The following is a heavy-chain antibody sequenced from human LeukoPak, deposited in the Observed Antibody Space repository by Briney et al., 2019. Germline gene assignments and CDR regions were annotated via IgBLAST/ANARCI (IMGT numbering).Heavy chain of an antibody. CDR3: AREVVIFPDYYYYGLDV. CDR2: ISRSGSSL. CDR1: GFTFSDYY. Sequence: GGSLRLSCAASGFTFSDYYMTRIRQAPGKGLEWVSYISRSGSSLYYGDSVKGRFSISRDNAKNALYLQMNSLRAEDTAVYYCAREVVIFPDYYYYGLDVWGQGTTVTVSS. J-gene: IGHJ6*02. D-gene: IGHD2/OR15-2a*01. V-gene: IGHV3-11*01.